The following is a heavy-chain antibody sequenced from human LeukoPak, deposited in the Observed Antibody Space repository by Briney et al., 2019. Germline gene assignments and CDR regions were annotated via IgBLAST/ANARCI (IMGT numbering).Heavy chain of an antibody. CDR1: GGAFSGYD. J-gene: IGHJ4*02. D-gene: IGHD3-9*01. CDR3: ARSMPYYDILTGSGHSPTTSDY. CDR2: INHSGST. Sequence: SETLSLTCAVYGGAFSGYDWSWIRQPPGKGLEWIGEINHSGSTNYNPSLKSRVTISVDTSKNQFSLKLSSVTAADTAVYYCARSMPYYDILTGSGHSPTTSDYWGQGTLVTVSS. V-gene: IGHV4-34*01.